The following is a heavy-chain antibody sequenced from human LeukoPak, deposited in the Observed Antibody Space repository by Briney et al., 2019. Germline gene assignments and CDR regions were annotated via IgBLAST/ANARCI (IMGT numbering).Heavy chain of an antibody. CDR3: ATSITDWYYFDF. CDR1: GFTFSSNG. D-gene: IGHD3-9*01. V-gene: IGHV3-33*01. CDR2: IRYDGSNK. Sequence: GRSLRLSCAASGFTFSSNGMPWVRQAPGKGLEWVATIRYDGSNKYYSESVRGRFTISRDNSKNTLSLQMNSLRAEDTAVYYCATSITDWYYFDFWGQGTLVTVSS. J-gene: IGHJ4*02.